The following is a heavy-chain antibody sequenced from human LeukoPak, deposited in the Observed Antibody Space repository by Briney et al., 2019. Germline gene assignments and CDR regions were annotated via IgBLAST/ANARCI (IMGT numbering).Heavy chain of an antibody. D-gene: IGHD6-13*01. CDR1: GGSISSYY. J-gene: IGHJ6*02. CDR2: IYYSGST. V-gene: IGHV4-59*08. CDR3: AGSGDSSSWYSYYYYGLDL. Sequence: SETLSLTCTVSGGSISSYYWSWIRQPPGKGLEWIGYIYYSGSTNYNPSLKSRVTISVDTSKNQFSLKLSSVTAADTAVYYCAGSGDSSSWYSYYYYGLDLWGQGTTVTVSS.